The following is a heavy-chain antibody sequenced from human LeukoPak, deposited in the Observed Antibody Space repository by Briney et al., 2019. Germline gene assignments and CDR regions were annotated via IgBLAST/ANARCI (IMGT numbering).Heavy chain of an antibody. CDR1: GFTVSSNY. CDR2: ISSSSSYI. Sequence: GGSLRLSCAASGFTVSSNYMNWVRQAPGKGLEWVSSISSSSSYIYYADSVKGRFTISRDNAKNSLYLQMNSLRAEDTAVYYCARDRCSGGSCYYFDYWGQGTLVTVSS. CDR3: ARDRCSGGSCYYFDY. D-gene: IGHD2-15*01. J-gene: IGHJ4*02. V-gene: IGHV3-21*01.